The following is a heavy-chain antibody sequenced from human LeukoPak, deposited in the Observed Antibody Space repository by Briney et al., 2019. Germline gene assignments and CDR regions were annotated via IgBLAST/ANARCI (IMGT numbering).Heavy chain of an antibody. CDR1: GFTFDDYG. D-gene: IGHD3-16*01. V-gene: IGHV3-20*01. Sequence: GGSLRLSCAASGFTFDDYGMSWVRQAPGKGLEWVSGINWNGGSTGYADSVKGRFTISRDNAKNSLYLQMNSLRAEDTALYHCARALATSPGGYYFDYWGQGTLVTVSS. CDR3: ARALATSPGGYYFDY. CDR2: INWNGGST. J-gene: IGHJ4*02.